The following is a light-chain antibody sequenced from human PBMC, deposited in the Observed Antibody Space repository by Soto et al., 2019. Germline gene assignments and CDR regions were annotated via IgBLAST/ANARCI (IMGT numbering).Light chain of an antibody. CDR2: LGS. Sequence: LVVTQSPRSLPVTPGAPASMSCRASQSLHSNGINYLHWYLQKPGQSPQLLIYLGSNRASGVPDRFSGSGSGTEYTLNIRRVEAEDVGVYYCMQALQKPSTFGQGTKVDIK. V-gene: IGKV2-28*01. J-gene: IGKJ1*01. CDR3: MQALQKPST. CDR1: QSLHSNGINY.